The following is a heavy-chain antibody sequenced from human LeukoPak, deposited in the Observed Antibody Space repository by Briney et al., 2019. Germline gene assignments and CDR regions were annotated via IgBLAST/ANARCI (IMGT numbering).Heavy chain of an antibody. CDR2: IYSGVST. V-gene: IGHV3-53*01. J-gene: IGHJ4*02. Sequence: PGGSLRLSCAASGVTGSSNYMNWGRQEPGRGLEEDSIIYSGVSTYYADSVKGRLTISRDNSNNTLYLQMNSLTAEDTAVYYCARWDSSGYHKYYFDYWGQGTLVTVSS. D-gene: IGHD3-22*01. CDR1: GVTGSSNY. CDR3: ARWDSSGYHKYYFDY.